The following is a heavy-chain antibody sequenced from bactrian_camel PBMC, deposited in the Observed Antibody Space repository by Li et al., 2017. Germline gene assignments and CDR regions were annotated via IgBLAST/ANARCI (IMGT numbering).Heavy chain of an antibody. CDR1: GVSFNGFE. V-gene: IGHV3S55*01. CDR3: AAGRMIGGKCRPNY. D-gene: IGHD1*01. CDR2: IASDRTL. Sequence: HVQLVESGGGSVQAGESLRLSCTASGVSFNGFEMGWYRQPLGRDCELVSCIASDRTLYYADFVKGRSTISRDNDNTLSLQMNSLKPEDTAMYYCAAGRMIGGKCRPNYWGQGTQVTVS. J-gene: IGHJ4*01.